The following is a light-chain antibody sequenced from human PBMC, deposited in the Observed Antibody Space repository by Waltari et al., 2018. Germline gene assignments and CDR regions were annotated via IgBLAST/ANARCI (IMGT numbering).Light chain of an antibody. V-gene: IGKV3-15*01. CDR1: QSVSSN. J-gene: IGKJ4*01. Sequence: EIVMTQSPATLSVSPGERATLSCRASQSVSSNLAWYQQKPGQAPRPLIYGASTRATGLPARFSGSGSGTEFALTISSLQSEDFAVYYCQQYNNWPLTFGGGTKVEIK. CDR2: GAS. CDR3: QQYNNWPLT.